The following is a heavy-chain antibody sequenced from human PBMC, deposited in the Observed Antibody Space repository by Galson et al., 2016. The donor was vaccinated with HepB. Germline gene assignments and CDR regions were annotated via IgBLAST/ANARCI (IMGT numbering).Heavy chain of an antibody. V-gene: IGHV3-15*01. D-gene: IGHD3-10*01. Sequence: SLRLSCAASEFTFRNAWMSWVRQVPGKGLEWVGRIKSKTDGGTTDYAAPVKGEFTIPRDDSTSMVFLQINSLKTEDTAVYYCTTVLRQRFGELLLGQYDGAFDIWGQGTMVTVSS. CDR1: EFTFRNAW. CDR3: TTVLRQRFGELLLGQYDGAFDI. CDR2: IKSKTDGGTT. J-gene: IGHJ3*02.